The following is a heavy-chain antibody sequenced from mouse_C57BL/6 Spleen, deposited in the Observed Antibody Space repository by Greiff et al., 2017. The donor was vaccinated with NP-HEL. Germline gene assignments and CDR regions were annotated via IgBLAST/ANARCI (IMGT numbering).Heavy chain of an antibody. D-gene: IGHD1-1*01. CDR1: GYSFTDYY. CDR2: INPNYGTT. J-gene: IGHJ4*01. CDR3: ARPSYGGHALDY. Sequence: VQLQQSGPELVKPGASVKISCKASGYSFTDYYMNWVKQSHGKSLEWFGVINPNYGTTSYKQKFKGKATLTEDQSSSTAYMQLNSLTSEDSAVYYCARPSYGGHALDYWGQGTSVTVSS. V-gene: IGHV1-39*01.